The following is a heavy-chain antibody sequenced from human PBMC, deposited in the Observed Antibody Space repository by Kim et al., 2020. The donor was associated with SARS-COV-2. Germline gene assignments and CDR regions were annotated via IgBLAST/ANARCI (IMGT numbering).Heavy chain of an antibody. Sequence: GGSLRLSCAASGFTFSDYYMSWIRQAPGKGLEWVSYISSSGSTIYYADSVKGRFTISRDNAKNSLYLQMNSLRAEDTAVYYCARDQLYSSGWSNFDYWGQGTLVTVSS. V-gene: IGHV3-11*04. CDR2: ISSSGSTI. D-gene: IGHD6-19*01. J-gene: IGHJ4*02. CDR1: GFTFSDYY. CDR3: ARDQLYSSGWSNFDY.